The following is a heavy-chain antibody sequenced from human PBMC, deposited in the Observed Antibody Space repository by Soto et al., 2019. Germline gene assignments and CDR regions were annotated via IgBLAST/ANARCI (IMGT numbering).Heavy chain of an antibody. J-gene: IGHJ6*02. CDR2: INHSGST. CDR1: DGSISSGGYY. Sequence: SETLSLTCPVSDGSISSGGYYLSFLLQPPLKGLEWIGEINHSGSTNYNPSLKSRVTISVDTSKNQFSLKLSSVTAADAAVYYCAREMATIKRFHYGMDVWGQGTTVTVSS. CDR3: AREMATIKRFHYGMDV. V-gene: IGHV4-39*07. D-gene: IGHD5-12*01.